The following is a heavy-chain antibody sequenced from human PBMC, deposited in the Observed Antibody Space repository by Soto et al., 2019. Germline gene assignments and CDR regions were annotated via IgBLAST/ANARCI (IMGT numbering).Heavy chain of an antibody. CDR1: GYTFVSYE. Sequence: ASVKVSCKASGYTFVSYEISWVRQAPGQGLEWMGWISPYKGETNYAQKLQGRVTMTTDTSTRTAYMELRSLTSEDTAVYYCARTVSGHYKWFDPWGQGTMGTVSS. CDR3: ARTVSGHYKWFDP. CDR2: ISPYKGET. V-gene: IGHV1-18*04. D-gene: IGHD3-3*01. J-gene: IGHJ5*02.